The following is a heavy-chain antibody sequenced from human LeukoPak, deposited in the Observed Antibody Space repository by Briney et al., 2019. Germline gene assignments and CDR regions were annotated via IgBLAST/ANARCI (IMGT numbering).Heavy chain of an antibody. CDR3: ARESSGTFYSFDP. D-gene: IGHD1-26*01. CDR1: GFTFSFFS. V-gene: IGHV3-48*02. Sequence: GGSLRLSCAASGFTFSFFSMHWVRQAPGKGLEWVSYIISSSTTIHYADSVKGRFTISGDNAKNSVYLQMNSLRDEDTAVYYCARESSGTFYSFDPWGQGTLVTVSS. CDR2: IISSSTTI. J-gene: IGHJ5*02.